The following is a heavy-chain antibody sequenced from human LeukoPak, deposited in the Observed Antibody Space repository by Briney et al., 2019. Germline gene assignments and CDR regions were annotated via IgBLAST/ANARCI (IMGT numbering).Heavy chain of an antibody. Sequence: GDSLRLSGVDSGFTFSTYWMSWVRQAPGKGLEWVANIKQDGSEKYYVDSVKGRFTISRDNAQNSLYLQMNSLGADDTAVYYCASGNGMDVWGQGTTVTVSS. CDR3: ASGNGMDV. CDR1: GFTFSTYW. J-gene: IGHJ6*02. CDR2: IKQDGSEK. V-gene: IGHV3-7*05.